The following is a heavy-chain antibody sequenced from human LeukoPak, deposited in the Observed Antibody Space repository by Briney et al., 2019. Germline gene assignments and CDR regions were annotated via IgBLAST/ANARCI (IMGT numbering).Heavy chain of an antibody. CDR1: GFTFSSYG. J-gene: IGHJ3*02. CDR3: ARDGHIVVVTRTQIRTGDDAFDI. Sequence: GGSLRLSCAASGFTFSSYGMHWVRQAPGKGLEWVSAISGSGGSTYYADSVKGRFTISRDNSKNTLYLQMNSLRAEDTAVYYCARDGHIVVVTRTQIRTGDDAFDIWGQGTMVTVSS. V-gene: IGHV3-23*01. D-gene: IGHD2-21*02. CDR2: ISGSGGST.